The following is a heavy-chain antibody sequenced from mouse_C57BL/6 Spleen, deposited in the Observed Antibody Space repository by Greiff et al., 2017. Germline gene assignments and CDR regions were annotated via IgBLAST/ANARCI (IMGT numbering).Heavy chain of an antibody. CDR2: IYPGDGDT. CDR1: CYAFSSSW. V-gene: IGHV1-82*01. CDR3: ARSTTVVATWFAY. D-gene: IGHD1-1*01. J-gene: IGHJ3*01. Sequence: VQLQQSGPELVKPGASVKISCKASCYAFSSSWMNWVKQRPGKGLEWIGRIYPGDGDTNYNGKFKGKATLTADKSSSTAYMQLSSLTSEDSAVYFCARSTTVVATWFAYWGQGTLVTVSA.